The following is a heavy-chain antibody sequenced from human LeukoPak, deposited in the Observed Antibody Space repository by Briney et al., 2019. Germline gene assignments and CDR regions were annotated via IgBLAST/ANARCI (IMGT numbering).Heavy chain of an antibody. CDR2: ISGSGGST. D-gene: IGHD3-10*01. J-gene: IGHJ4*02. CDR3: APSGSYYNFDY. CDR1: GFTFSSYA. V-gene: IGHV3-23*01. Sequence: GGSLRPSCAASGFTFSSYAMSWVRQAPGKGLEWVSAISGSGGSTYYADSVKGRFTISRDNSKNTLYLQMNSLRAEDTAVYYCAPSGSYYNFDYWGQGTLVTVSS.